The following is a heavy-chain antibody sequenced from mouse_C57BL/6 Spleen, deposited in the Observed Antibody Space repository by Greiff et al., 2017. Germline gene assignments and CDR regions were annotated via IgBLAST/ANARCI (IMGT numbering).Heavy chain of an antibody. CDR3: ARELGQAMDY. V-gene: IGHV1-54*01. D-gene: IGHD4-1*01. CDR1: GYAFTNYL. J-gene: IGHJ4*01. Sequence: VQLQQSGAELVRPGTSVKVSCKASGYAFTNYLIEWVKQRPGQGIEGIGVINPGSGGTNYNEKFKGKATLTADKSSSTAYMQLRSLTSEDSAVYFCARELGQAMDYWGQGTSVTVSS. CDR2: INPGSGGT.